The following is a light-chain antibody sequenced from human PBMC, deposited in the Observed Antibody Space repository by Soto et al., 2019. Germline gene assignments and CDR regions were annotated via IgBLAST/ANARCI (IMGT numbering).Light chain of an antibody. Sequence: QSALTQPASVSGSPGQSITISCTGTSSDVGSHNLVSWYQQHPGKAPKLMIYEGSKRPSGVSHRFSGSKSGNTASLTISGLQAEDEADYYCCSYAGSSTFAYVFGTGTKVTVL. CDR3: CSYAGSSTFAYV. J-gene: IGLJ1*01. CDR1: SSDVGSHNL. CDR2: EGS. V-gene: IGLV2-23*03.